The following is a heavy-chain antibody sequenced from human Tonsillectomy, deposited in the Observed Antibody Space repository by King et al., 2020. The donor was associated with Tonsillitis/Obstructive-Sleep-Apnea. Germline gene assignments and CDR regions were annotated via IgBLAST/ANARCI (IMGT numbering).Heavy chain of an antibody. J-gene: IGHJ4*02. CDR1: GFSFSTSGVS. V-gene: IGHV2-5*02. Sequence: TLKESGPTLVKPTQTLTLTCTFSGFSFSTSGVSVGWIRQPPGKALEWLALIYWDDDKRYSPSLKSRLTITKDTSKNQVVLTITNMDPVDTAAYYCARGAAYYAYIWGSYRFDSWGQGTLVTVSS. CDR3: ARGAAYYAYIWGSYRFDS. CDR2: IYWDDDK. D-gene: IGHD3-16*02.